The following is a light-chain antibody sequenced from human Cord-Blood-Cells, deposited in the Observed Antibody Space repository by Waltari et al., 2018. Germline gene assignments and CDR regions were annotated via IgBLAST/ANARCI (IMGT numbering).Light chain of an antibody. Sequence: QSALTQPASVSGSPGQSITISCTGTISDVGGYNYVSWSQQHPGKAPKLMIYDVSKRPSGVSSRFSGSKAGNTASLTISGLQAEDEADYYCSSYTSSSTYVFGTGTKVTVL. CDR1: ISDVGGYNY. J-gene: IGLJ1*01. V-gene: IGLV2-14*01. CDR3: SSYTSSSTYV. CDR2: DVS.